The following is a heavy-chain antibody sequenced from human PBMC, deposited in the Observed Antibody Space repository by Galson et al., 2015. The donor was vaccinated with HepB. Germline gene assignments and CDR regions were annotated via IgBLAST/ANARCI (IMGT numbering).Heavy chain of an antibody. D-gene: IGHD1-26*01. Sequence: SLRLSCAASGFIVSNNYMSWVRQAPGKGLEWVSVIYSGGITHYAGSVRGRFTISRDNSRNTLYLEMNSLRGEDTAVYYCVRDRHSGSQELAVGAYFDYWGQGTPVTVSS. V-gene: IGHV3-53*01. CDR3: VRDRHSGSQELAVGAYFDY. CDR1: GFIVSNNY. CDR2: IYSGGIT. J-gene: IGHJ4*02.